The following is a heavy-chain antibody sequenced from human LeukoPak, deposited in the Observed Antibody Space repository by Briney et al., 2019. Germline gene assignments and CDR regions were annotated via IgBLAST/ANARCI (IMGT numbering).Heavy chain of an antibody. Sequence: ASVKVSCKASGGTFGSYAIGWVRQAPGQGLEWMGGMIPIFGTANYAQKFQGRVTITADESTSTAYMELSSLRSEDTAVYYCARGSSPLRWFPVAFDIWGQGTMVTVSS. CDR1: GGTFGSYA. D-gene: IGHD4-23*01. V-gene: IGHV1-69*13. CDR2: MIPIFGTA. CDR3: ARGSSPLRWFPVAFDI. J-gene: IGHJ3*02.